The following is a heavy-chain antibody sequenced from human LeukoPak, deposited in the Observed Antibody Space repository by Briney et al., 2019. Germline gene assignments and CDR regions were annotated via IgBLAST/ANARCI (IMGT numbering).Heavy chain of an antibody. Sequence: GVSLSLSCAVCRFTVSSNYMSWLRQAPGKGLEWVTVIDSGGSTYYADSVKGRFTISRDNTKNTLYLQMNSLRAEDTAVYYCARGARVYDYWGQGTLVTVSS. V-gene: IGHV3-66*01. CDR3: ARGARVYDY. CDR1: RFTVSSNY. D-gene: IGHD6-6*01. J-gene: IGHJ4*02. CDR2: IDSGGST.